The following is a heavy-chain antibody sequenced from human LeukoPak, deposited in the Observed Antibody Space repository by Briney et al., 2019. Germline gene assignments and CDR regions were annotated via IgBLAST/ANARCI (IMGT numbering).Heavy chain of an antibody. V-gene: IGHV4-39*07. Sequence: SETLSLTCTVSGGSISSSSYYWGWIRQPPGKGLEWIGSIYYSGSTYYNPSLKSRVTISVDTSKNQFSLKLSSVTAADTAVYYCATTKGPRWTPIDYWGQGTLVTVSS. CDR3: ATTKGPRWTPIDY. CDR1: GGSISSSSYY. D-gene: IGHD1-1*01. CDR2: IYYSGST. J-gene: IGHJ4*02.